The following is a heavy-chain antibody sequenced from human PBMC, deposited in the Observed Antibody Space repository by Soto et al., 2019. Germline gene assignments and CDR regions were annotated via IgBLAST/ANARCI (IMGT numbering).Heavy chain of an antibody. D-gene: IGHD2-21*01. CDR3: ASGERRDCYNPGAEYFQH. CDR2: ISAYNGNT. CDR1: GYTFTSYG. J-gene: IGHJ1*01. Sequence: QVQLVQSGAEVKKPGASVKVSCKASGYTFTSYGISWVRQAPGQGLEWMGWISAYNGNTNYAQKLQGRVTMTTDTSTSTAYMELRSLRSDDTAVYYCASGERRDCYNPGAEYFQHWGQGTLVTVSS. V-gene: IGHV1-18*04.